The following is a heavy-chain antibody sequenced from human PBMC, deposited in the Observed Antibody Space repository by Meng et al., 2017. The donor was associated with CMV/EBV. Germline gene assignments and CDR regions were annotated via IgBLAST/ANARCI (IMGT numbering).Heavy chain of an antibody. CDR2: IRSKANSYAT. CDR1: GFTFSGSS. Sequence: GESLKISCAASGFTFSGSSMHWVRQASGKGLEWVGRIRSKANSYATAYAASVKGRFTIARDDSKNTAHLKMSSLKTEDTAVYYCTRHQFADCGGDCSGDDAFDIWGQGTMVTVSS. J-gene: IGHJ3*02. CDR3: TRHQFADCGGDCSGDDAFDI. D-gene: IGHD2-21*01. V-gene: IGHV3-73*01.